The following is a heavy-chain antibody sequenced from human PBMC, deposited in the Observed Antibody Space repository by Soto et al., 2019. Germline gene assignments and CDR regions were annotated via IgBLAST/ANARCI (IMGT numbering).Heavy chain of an antibody. V-gene: IGHV3-23*01. Sequence: EVQLLESGGGLVQPGGSLRLSCAASGNTFSKYDMTWVRQAPGKGLEWVSSISGSGADTYYTDSVKGRLTISRDNSKNTLYLQMNRLRADDTAVYYCAKDPNGDYVGAFDSWGQGTLVTVSS. CDR1: GNTFSKYD. CDR3: AKDPNGDYVGAFDS. J-gene: IGHJ4*02. D-gene: IGHD4-17*01. CDR2: ISGSGADT.